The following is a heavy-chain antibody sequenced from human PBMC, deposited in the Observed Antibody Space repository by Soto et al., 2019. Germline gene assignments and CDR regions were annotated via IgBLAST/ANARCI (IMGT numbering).Heavy chain of an antibody. CDR1: GGSISSGDYY. D-gene: IGHD6-13*01. J-gene: IGHJ3*02. CDR3: ARGGDGEQLGWGFDAFDI. Sequence: QVQLQESGPGLVKPSQTLSLTCTVSGGSISSGDYYWSWIRQPQGKGLEWIGYIYYGGSTYYNPSLKSRVTISVDTSKNQFSLKLSSVTAADTAVYYCARGGDGEQLGWGFDAFDIWGQGTMVTVSS. CDR2: IYYGGST. V-gene: IGHV4-30-4*01.